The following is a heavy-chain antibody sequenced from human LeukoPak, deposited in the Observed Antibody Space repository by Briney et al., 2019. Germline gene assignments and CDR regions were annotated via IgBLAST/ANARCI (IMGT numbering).Heavy chain of an antibody. J-gene: IGHJ3*02. Sequence: SVKVSCKASGGTFSSYAISWVRQAPGQGLEWMGGIIPIFGTANYAQKFQGRVTITTDESTSTAYMELSSLRSEDTAVYYCARPQPSSWPTNSHDAFDIWGQGTMVTVSS. CDR3: ARPQPSSWPTNSHDAFDI. V-gene: IGHV1-69*05. CDR1: GGTFSSYA. CDR2: IIPIFGTA. D-gene: IGHD6-13*01.